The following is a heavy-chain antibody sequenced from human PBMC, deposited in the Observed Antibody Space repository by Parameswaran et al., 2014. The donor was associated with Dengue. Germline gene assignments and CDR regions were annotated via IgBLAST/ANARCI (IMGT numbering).Heavy chain of an antibody. CDR3: ARSSSGWYETWFDP. Sequence: VRQMPGKGLEWMGIIYPGDSDTRYSPSFQGQVTISADKSISTAYLQWSSLKASDTAMYYCARSSSGWYETWFDPWGQGTLVTVSS. D-gene: IGHD6-19*01. CDR2: IYPGDSDT. V-gene: IGHV5-51*01. J-gene: IGHJ5*02.